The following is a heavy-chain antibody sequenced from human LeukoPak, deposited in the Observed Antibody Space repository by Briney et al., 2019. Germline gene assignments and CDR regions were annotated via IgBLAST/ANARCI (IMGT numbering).Heavy chain of an antibody. Sequence: SETLSLTCAVYGGSFSGYYWSWLRQPPGKGLEWIGEINHSGSTNYNTSLKSRVTISVATSKNQFSLKLSSVTAADRAVYYCARGPGLRFLEWLLPRGAFDIWGQGTMVTVSS. CDR2: INHSGST. D-gene: IGHD3-3*01. CDR1: GGSFSGYY. V-gene: IGHV4-34*01. J-gene: IGHJ3*02. CDR3: ARGPGLRFLEWLLPRGAFDI.